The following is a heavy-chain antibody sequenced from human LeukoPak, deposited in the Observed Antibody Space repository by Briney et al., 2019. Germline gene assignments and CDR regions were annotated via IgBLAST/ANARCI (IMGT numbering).Heavy chain of an antibody. CDR1: GFTFSNYW. D-gene: IGHD3-3*01. CDR2: IRQDGSEK. CDR3: ARQKPITIFGVVIMKRYYYYMDV. J-gene: IGHJ6*03. V-gene: IGHV3-7*01. Sequence: PGGSLRLSCAASGFTFSNYWMSWVRQAPGKGLEWVANIRQDGSEKYYVDSVKGRFTISRDNAKNSLYLQMNSLRAEDTAVYYCARQKPITIFGVVIMKRYYYYMDVWGKGTTVTVSS.